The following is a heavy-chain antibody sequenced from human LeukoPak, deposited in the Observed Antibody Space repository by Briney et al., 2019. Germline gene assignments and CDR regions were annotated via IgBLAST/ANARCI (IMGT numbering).Heavy chain of an antibody. Sequence: PSETLFLTCTVSGGSISSYYWSWIRQPAGKTLEWIGRVYISGNTIYNPSLKSRVTMSLDTSKNQFSLNLSFVTAADTAVYYCARNPLVLNWYFDLWGRGTLVTVSS. CDR1: GGSISSYY. J-gene: IGHJ2*01. V-gene: IGHV4-4*07. CDR2: VYISGNT. CDR3: ARNPLVLNWYFDL.